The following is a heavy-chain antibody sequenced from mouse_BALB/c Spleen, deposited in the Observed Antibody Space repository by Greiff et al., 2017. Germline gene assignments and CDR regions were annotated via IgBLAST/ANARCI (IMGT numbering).Heavy chain of an antibody. CDR3: ARGYSYDDWYFDV. CDR1: GFTFSDYG. J-gene: IGHJ1*01. D-gene: IGHD2-12*01. Sequence: EVKLMESGGGLVQPGGSRKLSCAASGFTFSDYGMAWVRQAPGKGPEWVAFISNLADSIYYADTVTGRFTISRENAKNTLYLEMSSLRSEDTAMYYCARGYSYDDWYFDVWGAGTTVTVSS. CDR2: ISNLADSI. V-gene: IGHV5-15*02.